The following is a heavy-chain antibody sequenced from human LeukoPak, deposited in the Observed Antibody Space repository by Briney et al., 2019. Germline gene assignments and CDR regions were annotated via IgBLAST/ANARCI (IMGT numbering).Heavy chain of an antibody. V-gene: IGHV3-23*01. D-gene: IGHD3-10*01. Sequence: GGSLRLSCAASGFAFSSYAMSWVRQPPGKGLEWVSVISRRDDYTYYADSVKGRFTISRDNSKNTLYLQMNTLRAEDTAVYYCARRRRFGGLYYFDYWGQGTLVTVSS. J-gene: IGHJ4*02. CDR2: ISRRDDYT. CDR1: GFAFSSYA. CDR3: ARRRRFGGLYYFDY.